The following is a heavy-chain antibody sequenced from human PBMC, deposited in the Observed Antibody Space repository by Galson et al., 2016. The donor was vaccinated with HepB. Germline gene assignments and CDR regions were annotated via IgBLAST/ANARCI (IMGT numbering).Heavy chain of an antibody. D-gene: IGHD3-10*01. CDR1: GFAFRTYS. J-gene: IGHJ6*03. V-gene: IGHV3-21*01. CDR2: IAGTDYYT. CDR3: ARGSGSGSFRFRFYFYMDL. Sequence: SLRLSCAASGFAFRTYSMNWVRQTPGKGLGWVASIAGTDYYTYYADSIKDRFTISRDNPWNLLHLQMNSLRVDDSAIYYCARGSGSGSFRFRFYFYMDLWDNGTAVTVSS.